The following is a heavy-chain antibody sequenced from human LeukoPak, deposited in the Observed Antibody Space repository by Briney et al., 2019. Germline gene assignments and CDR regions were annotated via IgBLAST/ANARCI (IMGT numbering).Heavy chain of an antibody. CDR2: ISGSGGSI. J-gene: IGHJ2*01. D-gene: IGHD6-19*01. CDR1: GFTFSTYA. V-gene: IGHV3-23*01. Sequence: GGSLRLSCAASGFTFSTYAMSWVRQAPGKGLEWVSTISGSGGSIYYADPVKGQLTISRDNSKSTLYLQMSSLRAEDTAVYYCARDRGKQWPNWYFDVWGRGTVVTVSS. CDR3: ARDRGKQWPNWYFDV.